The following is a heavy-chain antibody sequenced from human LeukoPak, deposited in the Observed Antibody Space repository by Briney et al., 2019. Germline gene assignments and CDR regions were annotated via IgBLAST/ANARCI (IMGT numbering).Heavy chain of an antibody. CDR1: GFTFSDYS. V-gene: IGHV3-23*01. J-gene: IGHJ4*02. CDR3: AKVNGYFDY. D-gene: IGHD2-8*01. Sequence: GGSLRLSCGASGFTFSDYSMNWVRQSPGKGLEWVSAISGSGGSTYYADSVKGRFTISRDDSKNTLYLQMNSLRAEDTAVYYCAKVNGYFDYWGQGTLVTVSS. CDR2: ISGSGGST.